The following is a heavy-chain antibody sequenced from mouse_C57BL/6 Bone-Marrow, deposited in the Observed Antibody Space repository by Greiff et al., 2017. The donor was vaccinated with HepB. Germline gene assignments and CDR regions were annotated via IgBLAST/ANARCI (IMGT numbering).Heavy chain of an antibody. CDR2: IDPETGGT. Sequence: QVQLQQSGAELVRPGASVTLSCKASGYTFTDYEMHWVKQTPVHGLEWIGAIDPETGGTAYNQKFKGKAILTADKSSSTAYMELRSLTSEDSAVYYCTRYPYYSNYGFDYWGQGTTLTVSS. J-gene: IGHJ2*01. D-gene: IGHD2-5*01. CDR1: GYTFTDYE. V-gene: IGHV1-15*01. CDR3: TRYPYYSNYGFDY.